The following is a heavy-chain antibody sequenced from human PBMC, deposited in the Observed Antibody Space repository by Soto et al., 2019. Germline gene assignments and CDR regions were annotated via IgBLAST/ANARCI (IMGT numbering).Heavy chain of an antibody. Sequence: GGSLRLSCVVSGFRFWTYSMSWVRQAPRKGLEWVSAISGSGGSTYYADSVKGRFTISRGNSKNTLYLQMNSLRAEDTAVYYCAKPLRYCSGGSCYSNYYYGMDVWGQGTTVTVSS. V-gene: IGHV3-23*01. D-gene: IGHD2-15*01. CDR1: GFRFWTYS. J-gene: IGHJ6*02. CDR2: ISGSGGST. CDR3: AKPLRYCSGGSCYSNYYYGMDV.